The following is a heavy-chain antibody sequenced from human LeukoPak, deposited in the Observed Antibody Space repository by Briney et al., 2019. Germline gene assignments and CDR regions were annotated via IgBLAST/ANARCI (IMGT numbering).Heavy chain of an antibody. CDR2: INPSGGST. CDR3: ARVQYQLLFEGNWFDP. J-gene: IGHJ5*02. V-gene: IGHV1-46*01. D-gene: IGHD2-2*01. Sequence: ASVTVSCKASGYTFTSYYMHWVRQAPGQGLEWMGIINPSGGSTSYAQKFQGRVTMTRDTSISTAYMDLNSLISDDTAVYYCARVQYQLLFEGNWFDPWGQGTLVTVSS. CDR1: GYTFTSYY.